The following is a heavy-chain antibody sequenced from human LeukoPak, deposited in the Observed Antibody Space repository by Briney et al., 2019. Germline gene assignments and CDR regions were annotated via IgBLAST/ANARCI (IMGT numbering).Heavy chain of an antibody. Sequence: ASVKVSCKASGYTFTSYGISWVRQAPGQGLEWMGWISAYNGNTSYAQKFQGRVTMTRDTSTSTVYMELSSLRSEDTAVYYCARESQSYSSGWYFSYYYYYMDVWGKGTTVTISS. CDR3: ARESQSYSSGWYFSYYYYYMDV. CDR1: GYTFTSYG. J-gene: IGHJ6*03. CDR2: ISAYNGNT. D-gene: IGHD6-19*01. V-gene: IGHV1-18*01.